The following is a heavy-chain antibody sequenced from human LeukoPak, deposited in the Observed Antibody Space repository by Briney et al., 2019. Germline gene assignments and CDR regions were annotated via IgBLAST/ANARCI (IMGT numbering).Heavy chain of an antibody. CDR2: VRFDGSDK. J-gene: IGHJ3*02. Sequence: PGGSLRLSCAASGFISKSFDIHWVRQTPGKGLEWVALVRFDGSDKYYADSVRGRFTLSRDNSKNTVYLQMNNLRDEDTALYYCADLGVLGIWGQARMVTVSS. V-gene: IGHV3-30*02. CDR3: ADLGVLGI. CDR1: GFISKSFD. D-gene: IGHD3-16*01.